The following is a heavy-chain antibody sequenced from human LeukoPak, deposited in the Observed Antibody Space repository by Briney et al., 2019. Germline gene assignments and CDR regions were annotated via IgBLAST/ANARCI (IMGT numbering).Heavy chain of an antibody. D-gene: IGHD2-15*01. J-gene: IGHJ4*02. CDR2: ISAYNGNT. V-gene: IGHV1-18*01. CDR1: GYTFTNYG. CDR3: ARVRCSGGSCYSNFDY. Sequence: ASVTVSCKASGYTFTNYGISWVRQAPGQGLEWMGWISAYNGNTNYAQKLQGRVTMTTDTSTSTAYMELRSLRSDDTAVYYCARVRCSGGSCYSNFDYWGQGTLVTVSS.